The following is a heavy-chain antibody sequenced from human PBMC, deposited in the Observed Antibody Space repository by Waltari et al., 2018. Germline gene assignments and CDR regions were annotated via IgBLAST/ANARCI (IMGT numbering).Heavy chain of an antibody. J-gene: IGHJ4*02. CDR3: ARLAKMARGASVFDY. CDR1: GDSISSNNW. CDR2: IYHGETT. Sequence: QVQLQESGPGLVKPSGTLSLTCAVSGDSISSNNWWSWVRQPPGKGLEWIGEIYHGETTIYNPSLKSRVSMSVDKSKNQFSLKLSSVTAADTDVYYCARLAKMARGASVFDYWGQGILVTVSS. D-gene: IGHD3-10*01. V-gene: IGHV4-4*02.